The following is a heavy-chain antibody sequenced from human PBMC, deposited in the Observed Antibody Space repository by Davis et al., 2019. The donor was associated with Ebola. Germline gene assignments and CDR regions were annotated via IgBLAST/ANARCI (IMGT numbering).Heavy chain of an antibody. CDR2: IKQDGSEK. V-gene: IGHV3-7*01. D-gene: IGHD5-12*01. Sequence: GESLKISCAASGFTFSSYWMSWVRQAPGKGLEWVANIKQDGSEKYYVDSVKGRFTISRDNAKNSLYLQMNSLRAEDTAVYYCAREREYSGYDSNAFDIWGQGTMVTVSS. CDR3: AREREYSGYDSNAFDI. J-gene: IGHJ3*02. CDR1: GFTFSSYW.